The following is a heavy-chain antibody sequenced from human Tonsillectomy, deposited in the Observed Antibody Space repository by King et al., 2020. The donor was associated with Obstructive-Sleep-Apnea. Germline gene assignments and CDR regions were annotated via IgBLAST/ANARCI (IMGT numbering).Heavy chain of an antibody. D-gene: IGHD5/OR15-5a*01. CDR3: ARENRGAGSTPDY. Sequence: QLVQSGAEVKKPGASVKVSCKASGYTFSDYYLHWVRQAPGQGFEWMGRINLDSGGPKNAQNFHGRVTMTRDTSISTAYMELSSLTSDDTALYYCARENRGAGSTPDYWGQGTLVTVSS. J-gene: IGHJ4*02. CDR1: GYTFSDYY. CDR2: INLDSGGP. V-gene: IGHV1-2*02.